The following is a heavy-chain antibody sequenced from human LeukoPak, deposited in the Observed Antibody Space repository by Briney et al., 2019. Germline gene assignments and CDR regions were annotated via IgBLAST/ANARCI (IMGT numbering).Heavy chain of an antibody. Sequence: GRSLRLSCAASGFTFDDYAMHWVRQAPGKGLEWVSGISWNSGSIGYADSVKGRFTISRDNAKNSLYLQMNSLRAEDTALYYCAKDIVRGHIAAAGIDYWGQGTLVTVSS. V-gene: IGHV3-9*01. J-gene: IGHJ4*02. CDR2: ISWNSGSI. CDR1: GFTFDDYA. CDR3: AKDIVRGHIAAAGIDY. D-gene: IGHD6-13*01.